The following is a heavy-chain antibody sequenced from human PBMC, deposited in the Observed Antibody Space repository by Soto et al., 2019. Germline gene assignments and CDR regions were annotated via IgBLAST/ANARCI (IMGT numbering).Heavy chain of an antibody. D-gene: IGHD6-13*01. Sequence: GASVKVACKASGYTYTSYHMHWVRQAHGQGLEWMGIINPSGGSTSYAQKFQGRVTMTRDTSTSTVYMELSSLRSEDTAVYYCARVVRDSSSCTNLYYYYYYGMDVWGQGTTVTVS. V-gene: IGHV1-46*01. CDR2: INPSGGST. CDR1: GYTYTSYH. J-gene: IGHJ6*02. CDR3: ARVVRDSSSCTNLYYYYYYGMDV.